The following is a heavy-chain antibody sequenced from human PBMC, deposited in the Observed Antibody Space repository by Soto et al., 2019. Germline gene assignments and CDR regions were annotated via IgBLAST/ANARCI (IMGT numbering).Heavy chain of an antibody. D-gene: IGHD6-13*01. CDR1: GFTFSSYA. V-gene: IGHV3-23*01. CDR2: ISGSGGST. CDR3: AKARAAGTAPGEFDY. Sequence: GGSLRLSCAASGFTFSSYAMSWVRQAPGKGLEWVSAISGSGGSTYYADSVKGRFTISRDNSKNTLYLQMNSLRAEDTAVYYCAKARAAGTAPGEFDYWGQGTLVTVSS. J-gene: IGHJ4*02.